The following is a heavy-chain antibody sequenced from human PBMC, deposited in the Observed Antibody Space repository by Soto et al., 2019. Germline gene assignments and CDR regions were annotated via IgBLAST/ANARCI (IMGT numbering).Heavy chain of an antibody. V-gene: IGHV1-69*12. J-gene: IGHJ2*01. CDR3: ASVHAARRWSPCYFDL. CDR1: GGTFSSYA. CDR2: IIPIFGTA. Sequence: QVQLVQSGAEVKKPGSSVKVSCKASGGTFSSYAISWVRQAPGQGLEWMGGIIPIFGTANYAQKFQGRVTITADQSTSTAYMELSSLRSEDTSVYYCASVHAARRWSPCYFDLWGRGTLVTVSS. D-gene: IGHD2-8*01.